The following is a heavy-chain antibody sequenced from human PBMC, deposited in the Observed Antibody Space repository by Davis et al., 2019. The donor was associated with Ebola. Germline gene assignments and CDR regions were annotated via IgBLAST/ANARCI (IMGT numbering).Heavy chain of an antibody. V-gene: IGHV1-69*10. Sequence: SAKVSCKASGYTFTSYGISWVRQAPGQGLEWMGGIIPILGIANYAQKFQGRVTITADESTSTAYMELSSLRSEDTAVYYCATPYSGSSEVFYYYMDVWGKGTTVTVSS. CDR3: ATPYSGSSEVFYYYMDV. CDR2: IIPILGIA. CDR1: GYTFTSYG. D-gene: IGHD6-6*01. J-gene: IGHJ6*03.